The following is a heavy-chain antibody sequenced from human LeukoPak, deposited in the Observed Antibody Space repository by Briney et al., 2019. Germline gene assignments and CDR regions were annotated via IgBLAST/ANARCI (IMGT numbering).Heavy chain of an antibody. CDR1: GFIFSSYG. V-gene: IGHV3-33*01. D-gene: IGHD3-9*01. Sequence: GRSLRLSCAASGFIFSSYGMHWVRQAPGKGLEWVAVIWYDGSNKYYADSVKGRFTISRDNSKNTLYLQMNSLRAEDTAVYYCASLGGHYDILTGSRSYDYWGQGTLVTVSS. CDR3: ASLGGHYDILTGSRSYDY. CDR2: IWYDGSNK. J-gene: IGHJ4*02.